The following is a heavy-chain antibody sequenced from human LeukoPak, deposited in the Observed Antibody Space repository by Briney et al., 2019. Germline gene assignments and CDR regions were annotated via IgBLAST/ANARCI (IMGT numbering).Heavy chain of an antibody. Sequence: KPGGSHRLSCGASGFTFSNAWMSWVRQAPGKGLEWVGRIKSETDGGTTDYAAPVKGRFTISRDDSKSTLYLQMNSLKTEDTAVYYCSGCSSTSCSSLYMDVWGKGTTVTVSS. J-gene: IGHJ6*03. CDR3: SGCSSTSCSSLYMDV. CDR1: GFTFSNAW. CDR2: IKSETDGGTT. V-gene: IGHV3-15*01. D-gene: IGHD2-2*01.